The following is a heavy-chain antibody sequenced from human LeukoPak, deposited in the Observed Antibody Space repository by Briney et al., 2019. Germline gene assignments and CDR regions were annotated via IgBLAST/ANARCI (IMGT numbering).Heavy chain of an antibody. CDR1: GGSISSYY. Sequence: SETLSLTCTVSGGSISSYYWSWIRQPPGKGLEWIGYIYYSGSTNYNPSLKSRVTISVDTSKNQFSLRLSSVTAADTAVYYCARGLYYYDSSGYEWGQGTLVTVSS. CDR2: IYYSGST. CDR3: ARGLYYYDSSGYE. D-gene: IGHD3-22*01. J-gene: IGHJ4*02. V-gene: IGHV4-59*01.